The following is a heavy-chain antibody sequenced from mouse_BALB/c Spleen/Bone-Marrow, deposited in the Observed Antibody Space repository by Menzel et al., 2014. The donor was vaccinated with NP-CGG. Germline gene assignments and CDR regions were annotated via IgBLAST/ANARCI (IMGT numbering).Heavy chain of an antibody. Sequence: EVKLMESGAELVKPGASVKLSCTASGFNIIYAYIHWVKRRPEQGLEWIGRIYPANGNTNYDPKFQGKDTITADTSSNTAYLQLNSLTSEDTAVYYCARSPGEVNYWGQGTLVTVSA. V-gene: IGHV14-3*02. CDR2: IYPANGNT. CDR3: ARSPGEVNY. CDR1: GFNIIYAY. D-gene: IGHD1-3*01. J-gene: IGHJ3*01.